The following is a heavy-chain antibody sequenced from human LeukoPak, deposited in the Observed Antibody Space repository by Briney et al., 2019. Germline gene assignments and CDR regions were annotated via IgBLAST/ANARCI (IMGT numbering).Heavy chain of an antibody. V-gene: IGHV3-23*01. Sequence: GGSLRLSCAASGFTFSSYTMSWVRQAPGMGLEWVSTITTSDGNTYYADSVKGRFTVSRDNSKNTLFLQMNSLRAEDTAVYYCAKDGGLWVSAHWGDSWGRGTLVTVSS. CDR2: ITTSDGNT. CDR1: GFTFSSYT. D-gene: IGHD7-27*01. J-gene: IGHJ4*02. CDR3: AKDGGLWVSAHWGDS.